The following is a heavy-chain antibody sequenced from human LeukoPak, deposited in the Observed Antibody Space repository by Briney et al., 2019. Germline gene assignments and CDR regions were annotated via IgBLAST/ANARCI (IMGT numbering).Heavy chain of an antibody. D-gene: IGHD3-22*01. CDR1: GFTVSNNY. V-gene: IGHV3-53*05. Sequence: GGSLRLSCAASGFTVSNNYMSWVRQAPGKGLDWVSVVYSGGTTYYAGSVKGRFTISRDNSRNTLYLQMNSLRVEDTAVYYCAREGEYYDSSGIPLDYWGQGTLVTVSS. CDR2: VYSGGTT. CDR3: AREGEYYDSSGIPLDY. J-gene: IGHJ4*02.